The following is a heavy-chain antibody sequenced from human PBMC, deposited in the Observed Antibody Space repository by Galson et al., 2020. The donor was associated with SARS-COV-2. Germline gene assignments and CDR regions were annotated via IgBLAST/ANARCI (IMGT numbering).Heavy chain of an antibody. V-gene: IGHV1-69*13. J-gene: IGHJ5*02. CDR1: GGTFSSYA. CDR3: ARDPGDYSGSGSYYMT. D-gene: IGHD3-10*01. CDR2: IIPIFGTA. Sequence: SVKVSCKASGGTFSSYAISWVRQAPGQGLEWMGGIIPIFGTANYAQKFQGRVTITADESTSTAYMELSSLRSEDTAVYYCARDPGDYSGSGSYYMTWGQGALVAVSS.